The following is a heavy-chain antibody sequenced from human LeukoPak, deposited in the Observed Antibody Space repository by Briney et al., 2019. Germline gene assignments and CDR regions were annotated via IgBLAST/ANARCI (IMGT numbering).Heavy chain of an antibody. Sequence: SETLSLTCTVSNDSISSGTYYWSWIRQPAGKGLEWIGRIYTSGSTIYNPSLKSRVTMSVDTSKNQFSLKLTSVTAADTAVYYCARGRYFYDSSGYYYYYMDVWGKGTTVTISS. CDR2: IYTSGST. CDR1: NDSISSGTYY. V-gene: IGHV4-61*02. D-gene: IGHD3-22*01. J-gene: IGHJ6*03. CDR3: ARGRYFYDSSGYYYYYMDV.